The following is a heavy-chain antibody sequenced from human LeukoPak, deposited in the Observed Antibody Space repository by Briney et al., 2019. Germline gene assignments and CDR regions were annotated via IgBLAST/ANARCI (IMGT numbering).Heavy chain of an antibody. CDR3: ARDTYGSGSWNYYGMDV. Sequence: ASVKVSCKASGYTFTSYDINWVRQATGQGLEWMGWMNPNSGNTGYAQKFQGRVTMTRNTSISTAYMELSSLRSEDTAVYYCARDTYGSGSWNYYGMDVWGQGTTVTVSS. CDR2: MNPNSGNT. J-gene: IGHJ6*02. CDR1: GYTFTSYD. V-gene: IGHV1-8*01. D-gene: IGHD3-10*01.